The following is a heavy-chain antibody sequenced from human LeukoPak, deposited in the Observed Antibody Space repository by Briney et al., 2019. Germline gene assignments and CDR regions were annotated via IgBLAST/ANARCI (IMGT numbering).Heavy chain of an antibody. Sequence: GGSLRLSCAASGFTFSSYAMSWVRQAPGKGLEWVSAISGSGGSTYYADSVKGRFTISRDNSKNTLYLQMNSLRAEDTAVYYCAKGTGYYDSSGYLDYWGQGTLVTVSS. CDR3: AKGTGYYDSSGYLDY. CDR2: ISGSGGST. CDR1: GFTFSSYA. D-gene: IGHD3-22*01. V-gene: IGHV3-23*01. J-gene: IGHJ4*02.